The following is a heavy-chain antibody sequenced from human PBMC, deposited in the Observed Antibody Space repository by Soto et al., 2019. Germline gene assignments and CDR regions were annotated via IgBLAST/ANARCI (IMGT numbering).Heavy chain of an antibody. CDR3: TRTMTTAAFDI. V-gene: IGHV3-73*02. CDR2: IRSKANSYAT. D-gene: IGHD4-17*01. Sequence: EVQLVESGGGLVQPGGSLKLSCAASGFTFSGSAMHWVRQASGKGLEWVGRIRSKANSYATAYAASVKGRFTISRDDSKNTAYLQMNSLKTEDPAFDYCTRTMTTAAFDIWGQGTMVTVSS. CDR1: GFTFSGSA. J-gene: IGHJ3*02.